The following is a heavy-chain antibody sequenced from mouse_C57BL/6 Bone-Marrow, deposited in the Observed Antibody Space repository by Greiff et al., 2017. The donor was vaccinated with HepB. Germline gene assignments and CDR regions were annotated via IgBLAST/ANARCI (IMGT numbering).Heavy chain of an antibody. D-gene: IGHD2-3*01. J-gene: IGHJ2*01. CDR3: ARGYDYFDY. CDR2: IHPSDSDT. CDR1: GYTFTSYW. V-gene: IGHV1-74*01. Sequence: QVQLKQPGAELVKPGASVKVSCKASGYTFTSYWMHWVKQSPGQGLEWIGRIHPSDSDTNYNQKFKGKATLPVDKSSSTAYMQLSRLTSEDSAVYYCARGYDYFDYWGQGTTLTVSS.